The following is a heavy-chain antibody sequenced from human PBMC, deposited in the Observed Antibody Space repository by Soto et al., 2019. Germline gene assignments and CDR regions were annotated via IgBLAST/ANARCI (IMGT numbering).Heavy chain of an antibody. V-gene: IGHV3-23*01. CDR1: RFTFSSAA. CDR2: INGSGRST. D-gene: IGHD2-15*01. J-gene: IGHJ4*02. CDR3: ANSLVVVAEPPHLDY. Sequence: HPGGPLRLSCAASRFTFSSAAMSSVRQAPGKGLEWVSAINGSGRSTYYADSAKGPFTISRDNSKNTLYLRRNGLRAEDTVVYYGANSLVVVAEPPHLDYWGQGTGVTV.